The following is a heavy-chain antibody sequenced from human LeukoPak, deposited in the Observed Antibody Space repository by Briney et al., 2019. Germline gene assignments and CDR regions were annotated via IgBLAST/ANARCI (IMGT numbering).Heavy chain of an antibody. J-gene: IGHJ4*02. D-gene: IGHD4-17*01. Sequence: SGPTQVNPTQTLTLTCSFSGFSLTTSGVGVGWIRQSPGKALEWLALIYWNNDNRYSPSLKTRLTITKDTSKNQVVLTMAEMDPVDTATYYCAHYGDYRFMYYFDYWGQGTLVTVSS. CDR2: IYWNNDN. CDR3: AHYGDYRFMYYFDY. CDR1: GFSLTTSGVG. V-gene: IGHV2-5*01.